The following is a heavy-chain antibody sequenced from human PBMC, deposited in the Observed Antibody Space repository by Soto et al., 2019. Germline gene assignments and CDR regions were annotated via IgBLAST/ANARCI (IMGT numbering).Heavy chain of an antibody. D-gene: IGHD3-10*01. CDR1: GFTFSDYY. CDR2: ISGSGTTM. J-gene: IGHJ4*02. Sequence: PGGSLRLSCSASGFTFSDYYMTWIRQAPGKGLEWISYISGSGTTMYYADSVKGRFTISRDNAKNSLYLQMNSLRAEDTAVYYCAKGLSFQQFWGQGALVTVSS. CDR3: AKGLSFQQF. V-gene: IGHV3-11*01.